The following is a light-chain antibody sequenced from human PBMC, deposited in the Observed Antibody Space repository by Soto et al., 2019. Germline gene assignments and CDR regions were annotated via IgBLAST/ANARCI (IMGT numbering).Light chain of an antibody. J-gene: IGKJ5*01. CDR2: GAS. Sequence: EIVMTQSPATLSVSPGERATLSCRASQSVSNRRLAWYQQKPGQAPRFLIYGASTRPIGIPDRFSGSGSGTDFTLTITRLEPEDFAVYYCQQYGSSLIFGQGTRLEIK. CDR1: QSVSNRR. V-gene: IGKV3-20*01. CDR3: QQYGSSLI.